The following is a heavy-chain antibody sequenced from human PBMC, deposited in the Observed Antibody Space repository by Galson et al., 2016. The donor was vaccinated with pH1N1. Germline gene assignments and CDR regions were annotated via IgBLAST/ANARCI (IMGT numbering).Heavy chain of an antibody. V-gene: IGHV3-30*18. J-gene: IGHJ4*02. Sequence: SLRLSCAASGFIFSDYWMSWVRQAPGKGLEWVAVISYDGSNKYYADSVKGRFTISRDDSKNMLYLQMNSLRAEDTAVYYCAKVVRGSSWPSFDYWGQGTLVTVSS. CDR2: ISYDGSNK. CDR1: GFIFSDYW. CDR3: AKVVRGSSWPSFDY. D-gene: IGHD6-13*01.